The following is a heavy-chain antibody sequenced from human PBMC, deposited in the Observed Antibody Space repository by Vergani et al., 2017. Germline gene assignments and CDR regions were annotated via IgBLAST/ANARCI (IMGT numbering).Heavy chain of an antibody. CDR3: ARDPRGYGGDPEDYYYGMDV. V-gene: IGHV1-69*08. CDR2: IIPVLGKT. Sequence: QVQLVQSGAEVKKPGSPVKVSCKASGATFRSNTISWVRQVPGQGLEWMGRIIPVLGKTKYAQDFQGRLTITADTSTSTAYMELTSLRSQDTAVYYCARDPRGYGGDPEDYYYGMDVWGQGTTVTVSS. D-gene: IGHD2-21*02. J-gene: IGHJ6*02. CDR1: GATFRSNT.